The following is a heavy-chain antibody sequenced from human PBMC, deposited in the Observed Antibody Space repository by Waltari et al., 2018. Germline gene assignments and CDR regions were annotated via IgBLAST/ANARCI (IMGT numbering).Heavy chain of an antibody. CDR3: ARGPLLSKVDY. CDR1: GGSIDSGSYY. CDR2: IYTSGST. V-gene: IGHV4-61*02. Sequence: QVQLQESGPGLVKPSQTLSLTCTVSGGSIDSGSYYWSWIRQPAGKGLEWIGRIYTSGSTNYNPSRNSRVTTSVDTSKNQFSLNLSSVTAADTAVYYCARGPLLSKVDYWGQGTLVTVSS. D-gene: IGHD1-26*01. J-gene: IGHJ4*02.